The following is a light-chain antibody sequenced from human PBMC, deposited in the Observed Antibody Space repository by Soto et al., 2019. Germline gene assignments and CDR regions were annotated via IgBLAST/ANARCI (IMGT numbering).Light chain of an antibody. CDR3: PQSAGSPST. Sequence: EIVLTQSPGTLSLSPGERATLSCRASQTVTSNYLAWYQRKPGQPPRLLIYGASSRATDIPGRFSGSGSGTDFPLPIPRLEPEDFEVYLCPQSAGSPSTFGQGTKVEIK. V-gene: IGKV3-20*01. CDR1: QTVTSNY. J-gene: IGKJ1*01. CDR2: GAS.